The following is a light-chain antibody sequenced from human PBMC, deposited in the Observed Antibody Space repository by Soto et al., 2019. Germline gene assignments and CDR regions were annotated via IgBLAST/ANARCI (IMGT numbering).Light chain of an antibody. CDR3: QQYANLPYT. J-gene: IGKJ2*01. CDR1: HDISIY. V-gene: IGKV1-33*01. Sequence: DIQMTQSPSSLSASVGDRVTISCQASHDISIYLTWYQQKPGEAPKVLIYDASTLETGVPSRFSGSGSGTYFTFTISSLQPEDIATYHCQQYANLPYTFGQGTKLEIK. CDR2: DAS.